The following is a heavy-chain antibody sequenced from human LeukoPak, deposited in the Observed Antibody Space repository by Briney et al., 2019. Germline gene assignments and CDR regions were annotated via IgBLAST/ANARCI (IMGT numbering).Heavy chain of an antibody. CDR1: GGSISSSTYY. CDR2: IYYSGIT. Sequence: PSETLSLTCTVSGGSISSSTYYWGWIRQPPGKGLEWIGSIYYSGITYYNPSLKSRVTISVDTSKNQFSLKLSSVTAADTAVYYCAGQTNGGRVLLGPWGQGTLVTVSS. J-gene: IGHJ5*02. D-gene: IGHD1-1*01. CDR3: AGQTNGGRVLLGP. V-gene: IGHV4-39*01.